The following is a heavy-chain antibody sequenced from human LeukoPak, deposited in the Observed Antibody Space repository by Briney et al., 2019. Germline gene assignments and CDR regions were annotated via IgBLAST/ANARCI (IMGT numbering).Heavy chain of an antibody. J-gene: IGHJ4*02. V-gene: IGHV3-23*01. CDR3: AKAGRATYYYDSSGYYYFDY. D-gene: IGHD3-22*01. CDR2: ISGSGGST. Sequence: GGSLRLSCAASGFTFSSYGMHWVRQAPGKGLEWVSAISGSGGSTYYADSVKGRFTISRDNSKNTLYLQMNSLRAEDTAVYYCAKAGRATYYYDSSGYYYFDYWGQGTLVTVSS. CDR1: GFTFSSYG.